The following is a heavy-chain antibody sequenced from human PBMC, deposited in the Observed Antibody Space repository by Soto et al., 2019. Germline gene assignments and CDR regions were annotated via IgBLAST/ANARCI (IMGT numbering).Heavy chain of an antibody. Sequence: GASVKVSCKASGYTFTGYYMHWVRQAPGQGLEWMGWINPNSGGTNYAQKFQGRVTMTRDTSISTAYMELSRLRSDDTAVYYCARDRMGRYSSSSRDYYYYYGMDVWGQGTTVTVSS. J-gene: IGHJ6*02. CDR1: GYTFTGYY. CDR2: INPNSGGT. CDR3: ARDRMGRYSSSSRDYYYYYGMDV. D-gene: IGHD6-6*01. V-gene: IGHV1-2*02.